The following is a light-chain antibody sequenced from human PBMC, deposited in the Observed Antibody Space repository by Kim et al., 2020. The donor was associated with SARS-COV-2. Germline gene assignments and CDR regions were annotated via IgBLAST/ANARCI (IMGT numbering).Light chain of an antibody. CDR1: QSVSSSY. CDR2: GAS. CDR3: QQDGSPQT. V-gene: IGKV3-20*01. J-gene: IGKJ1*01. Sequence: EIVLTQSPGTLSLSPGERATLSCRASQSVSSSYLAWYQQKPGQAPRLLIYGASSRATGNPDRFSGSGSGTDFTLTNSRLEPEDFAVYYCQQDGSPQTFEQETKVGIK.